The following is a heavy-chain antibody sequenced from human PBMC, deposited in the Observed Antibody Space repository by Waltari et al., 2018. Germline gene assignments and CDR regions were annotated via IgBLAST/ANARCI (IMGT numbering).Heavy chain of an antibody. V-gene: IGHV4-31*01. Sequence: QVQLQESGPGLVKPSQTLSLTCTVSGGSLSSGGYYWRWFRQHPGKGLEWIGYIYYSGSTYYNPSLKSLVTISVDTSKNQFSLKLSSVTAADMAVYYCARDGTHDYGGRGAFDIWGQGTMVTVSS. CDR2: IYYSGST. CDR3: ARDGTHDYGGRGAFDI. CDR1: GGSLSSGGYY. D-gene: IGHD4-17*01. J-gene: IGHJ3*02.